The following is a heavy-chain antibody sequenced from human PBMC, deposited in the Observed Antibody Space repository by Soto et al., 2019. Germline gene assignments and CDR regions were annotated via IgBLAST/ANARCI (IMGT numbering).Heavy chain of an antibody. D-gene: IGHD5-18*01. CDR3: ARWCGYSYGYAYYYYGMDV. V-gene: IGHV4-34*01. Sequence: SETLSLTCAVYGGSFSGYYWSWIRHPPGKGLDWIGGINHSGSTNYNPSLKSRVTISVDTSKNQFALNLSSLIAADTAVYSCARWCGYSYGYAYYYYGMDVLGQGTTVTVAS. J-gene: IGHJ6*01. CDR2: INHSGST. CDR1: GGSFSGYY.